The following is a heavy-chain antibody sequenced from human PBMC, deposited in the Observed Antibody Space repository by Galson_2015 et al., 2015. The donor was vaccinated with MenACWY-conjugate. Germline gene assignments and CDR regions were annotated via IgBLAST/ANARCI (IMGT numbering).Heavy chain of an antibody. Sequence: SEPLSLTCSVSVASVGSDFWAWLRQSPGEGLEWIAWITSSGTTNWNPSLKSRISISMDTSNNQFSLKLYSVTAADTAIYYCAREPHLCSGTRCSVGWFDPWGQGTLVTVAS. J-gene: IGHJ5*02. CDR2: ITSSGTT. V-gene: IGHV4-59*02. D-gene: IGHD2-15*01. CDR1: VASVGSDF. CDR3: AREPHLCSGTRCSVGWFDP.